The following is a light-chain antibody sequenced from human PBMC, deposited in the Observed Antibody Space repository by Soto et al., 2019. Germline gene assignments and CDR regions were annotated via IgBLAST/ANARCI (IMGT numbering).Light chain of an antibody. J-gene: IGLJ1*01. CDR3: SSHTSYSTRV. CDR2: EVS. CDR1: SSDVGGYNY. V-gene: IGLV2-14*01. Sequence: QSVLTQPASVSGSPGQSIAISCTGTSSDVGGYNYVSWYQQHPGKAPKLMIHEVSNRPSGVSDRFSGSKSGNTASLTISGLQADDEADYYCSSHTSYSTRVFGTWTKLTVL.